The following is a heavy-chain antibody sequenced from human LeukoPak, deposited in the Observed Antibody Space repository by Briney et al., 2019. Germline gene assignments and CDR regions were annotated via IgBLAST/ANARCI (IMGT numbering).Heavy chain of an antibody. CDR1: GGTFSSYA. V-gene: IGHV1-24*01. Sequence: GASVKVSCKASGGTFSSYAISWVRQAPGQGLEWMGGFDPEDGETFYAQKFQGRVTMTEDTSTDTTYMEVSSLRSEDTAVYYCTGGSTWSLFDYWGQGTLVTVSS. CDR2: FDPEDGET. CDR3: TGGSTWSLFDY. D-gene: IGHD6-13*01. J-gene: IGHJ4*02.